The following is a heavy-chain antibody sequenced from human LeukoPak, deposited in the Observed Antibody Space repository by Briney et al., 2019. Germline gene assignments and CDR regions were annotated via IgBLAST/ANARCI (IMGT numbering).Heavy chain of an antibody. CDR1: GYTFTGYY. V-gene: IGHV1-2*02. J-gene: IGHJ4*02. CDR2: INPNSGGT. D-gene: IGHD3-22*01. Sequence: GASVKVSCKASGYTFTGYYMHWVRQAPGQGLEWMGWINPNSGGTNYAQKFQGRVTMTRDTSISTAYMELSRLRSEDTAVYYCARECNYDSSGYYWYYFDYWGQGTLVTVSS. CDR3: ARECNYDSSGYYWYYFDY.